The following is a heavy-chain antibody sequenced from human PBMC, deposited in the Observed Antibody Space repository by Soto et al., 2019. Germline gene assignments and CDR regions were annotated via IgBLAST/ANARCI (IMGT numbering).Heavy chain of an antibody. V-gene: IGHV3-30-3*01. CDR3: ARVPQVLLERSALSYYYGMDV. CDR1: GFTFSSYA. J-gene: IGHJ6*02. Sequence: GGSLRLSCAASGFTFSSYAMHWVRQAPGKGLEWVAVISYDGSNKYYADSVKGRFTISRDNSKNTLYLQMNSLRAEDTAVYYCARVPQVLLERSALSYYYGMDVWGQGTTVTVSS. CDR2: ISYDGSNK. D-gene: IGHD1-1*01.